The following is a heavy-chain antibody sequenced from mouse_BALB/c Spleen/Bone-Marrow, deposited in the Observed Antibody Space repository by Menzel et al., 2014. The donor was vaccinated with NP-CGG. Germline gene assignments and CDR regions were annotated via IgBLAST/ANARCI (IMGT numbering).Heavy chain of an antibody. CDR3: ARDDYYAMDY. CDR1: GFTFTDYY. J-gene: IGHJ4*01. V-gene: IGHV7-3*02. CDR2: IRNKANGYTT. Sequence: EVKVAESGGGLVQPGGSLRLSCATSGFTFTDYYMSWVRQPPGKALEWLGFIRNKANGYTTEYSASVKGRFTISRDNSQSILYLQMNTLRAEDSATYYCARDDYYAMDYWGQGTSVTDSS.